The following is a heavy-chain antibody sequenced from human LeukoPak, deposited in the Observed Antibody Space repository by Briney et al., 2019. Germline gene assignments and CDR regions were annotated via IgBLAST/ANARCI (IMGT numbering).Heavy chain of an antibody. CDR2: ISSSGSTI. J-gene: IGHJ4*02. D-gene: IGHD5-18*01. CDR1: GFTFSDYY. V-gene: IGHV3-11*01. CDR3: ARDRRYSYIDY. Sequence: GGSLRLSGAASGFTFSDYYMSWIRQAPGKGLEWVSYISSSGSTIYYADSVKGRFTISRDNAKNSLYLQMNSLRAEDTAVYYCARDRRYSYIDYWGQGTLVTVSS.